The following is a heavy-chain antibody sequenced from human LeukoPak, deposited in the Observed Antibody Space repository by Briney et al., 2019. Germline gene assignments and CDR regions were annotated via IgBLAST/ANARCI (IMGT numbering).Heavy chain of an antibody. V-gene: IGHV4-31*11. CDR1: GGSFSGYY. D-gene: IGHD3-9*01. CDR2: IYYSGST. Sequence: SETLSLTCAVYGGSFSGYYWSWIRQHPGKGLEWIGYIYYSGSTYYNPSLKSRVTISVDTSKNQFSLKLSSVTAADTAVYYCARGDFDWLVFDYWGQGTLVTVSS. J-gene: IGHJ4*02. CDR3: ARGDFDWLVFDY.